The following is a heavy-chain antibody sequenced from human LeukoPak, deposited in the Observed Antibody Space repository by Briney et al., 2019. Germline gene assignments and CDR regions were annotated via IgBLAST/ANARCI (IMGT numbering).Heavy chain of an antibody. CDR1: GGSFSGYY. CDR2: INHSGST. D-gene: IGHD3-16*01. J-gene: IGHJ4*02. Sequence: SETLSLTCAVYGGSFSGYYWSWIRQPPGKGLEWIGEINHSGSTNYNPSLKSRVTISVDTSKNQFSLKLSSVTAADTAVYYCARRAGGKVDYWGQGTLVTVSS. V-gene: IGHV4-34*01. CDR3: ARRAGGKVDY.